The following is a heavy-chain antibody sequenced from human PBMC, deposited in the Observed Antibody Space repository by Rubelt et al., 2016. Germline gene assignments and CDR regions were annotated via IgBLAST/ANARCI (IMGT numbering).Heavy chain of an antibody. Sequence: LTCAVSGGSINDNNWWSWVRQTPGKGLEWVANINQDGSEKYYVDSVTGRFTISRDNAKNSLYLQMSSLSAEDTAVYYCAKESNHQQIESMDVWGQGTTVTVSS. CDR2: INQDGSEK. D-gene: IGHD1-14*01. CDR1: GGSINDNNW. V-gene: IGHV3-7*03. J-gene: IGHJ6*02. CDR3: AKESNHQQIESMDV.